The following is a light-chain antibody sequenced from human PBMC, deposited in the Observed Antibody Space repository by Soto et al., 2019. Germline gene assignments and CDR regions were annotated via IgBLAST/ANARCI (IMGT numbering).Light chain of an antibody. CDR2: GAS. J-gene: IGKJ1*01. V-gene: IGKV3-15*01. CDR1: QSVSSN. CDR3: HQYNNWPRT. Sequence: EVAVTQSPATLPVSPGERVTLSCRASQSVSSNLAWYQQKPGRAPRLLIYGASTRSTGIPARFSGSGSGTEFTLTISSLQSEDFAVYYCHQYNNWPRTFGRGTKVEIK.